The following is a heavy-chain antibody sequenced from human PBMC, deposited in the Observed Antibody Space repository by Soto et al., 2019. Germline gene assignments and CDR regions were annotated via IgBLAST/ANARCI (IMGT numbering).Heavy chain of an antibody. CDR1: GFTFTSSA. CDR2: IVVGSGNT. V-gene: IGHV1-58*01. J-gene: IGHJ6*02. Sequence: ASVKVSCKASGFTFTSSAVQWVRQARGQRLEWIGWIVVGSGNTNYAQKFQERVTITRDMSTSTAYMELSSLRSEDTAVYYCAAAISSWYEYYYYYYGMDVWGQGTTVTVSS. D-gene: IGHD6-13*01. CDR3: AAAISSWYEYYYYYYGMDV.